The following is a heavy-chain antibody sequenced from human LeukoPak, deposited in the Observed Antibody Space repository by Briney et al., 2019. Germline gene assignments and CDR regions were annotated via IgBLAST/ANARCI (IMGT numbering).Heavy chain of an antibody. Sequence: RAGGSLRLSCAASGFTFSSYWMSWVRQAPGKGLEWVANIKQDGSEKYYVDSVKGRFTISRDNSKNTLYLQMNSLRAEDTAVYYCARGARSCSSTSCYYGYFDYWGQGTLVTVSS. CDR1: GFTFSSYW. CDR2: IKQDGSEK. V-gene: IGHV3-7*01. J-gene: IGHJ4*02. CDR3: ARGARSCSSTSCYYGYFDY. D-gene: IGHD2-2*01.